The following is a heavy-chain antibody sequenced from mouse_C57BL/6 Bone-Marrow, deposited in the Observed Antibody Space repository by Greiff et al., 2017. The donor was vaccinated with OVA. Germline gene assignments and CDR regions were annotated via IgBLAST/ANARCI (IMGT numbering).Heavy chain of an antibody. V-gene: IGHV1-59*01. J-gene: IGHJ2*01. Sequence: QVQLQQSGAELVRPGTSVKLSCKASGYTFTSYWMHWVKQRPGQGLEWIGVIDPSDSYTNYNQKFKGKATLTVDTSSSTAYMQLSSLTSEDSAVYYCARSPTAGYWGQGTTLTVSS. CDR2: IDPSDSYT. CDR3: ARSPTAGY. CDR1: GYTFTSYW.